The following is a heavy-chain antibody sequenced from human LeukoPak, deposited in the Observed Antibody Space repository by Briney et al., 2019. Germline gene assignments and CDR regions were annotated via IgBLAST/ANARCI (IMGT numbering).Heavy chain of an antibody. CDR2: INHSGST. J-gene: IGHJ4*02. CDR1: GGSFSVYY. Sequence: SETLSLTCAVYGGSFSVYYWSWIRQPPGKGLEWIGEINHSGSTNYNPSLKSRVTISVDTSKNQFSLKLSSVTAADTAVYYCAREGSGRSYYFDYRGQGTLVTVSS. D-gene: IGHD2-15*01. V-gene: IGHV4-34*01. CDR3: AREGSGRSYYFDY.